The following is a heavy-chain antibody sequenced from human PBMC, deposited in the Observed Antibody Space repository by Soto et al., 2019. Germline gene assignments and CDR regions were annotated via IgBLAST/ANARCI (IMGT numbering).Heavy chain of an antibody. CDR1: GLSFSDYY. CDR2: ITSSSSTI. V-gene: IGHV3-11*01. D-gene: IGHD6-13*01. CDR3: AKENGYSSTWFEFDY. J-gene: IGHJ4*02. Sequence: PGGSLRLSCAASGLSFSDYYMSWIRQAPGKGLEWIAYITSSSSTIYYADSVKGRFTISRNDAKNSLYLQLDSLRAEDTAVYYCAKENGYSSTWFEFDYWGQGTLVT.